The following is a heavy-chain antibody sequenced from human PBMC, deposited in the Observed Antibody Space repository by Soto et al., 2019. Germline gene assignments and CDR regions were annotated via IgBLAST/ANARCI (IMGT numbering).Heavy chain of an antibody. CDR1: GGSISSGGYY. D-gene: IGHD3-10*01. CDR2: IYYSGST. J-gene: IGHJ4*02. V-gene: IGHV4-31*03. CDR3: ARVQLYRSGSYYNPNKGGLYYFDY. Sequence: SETLSLTCTVSGGSISSGGYYWSWIRQHPGKGLEWIGYIYYSGSTYYNPSLKSRVTISVDTSKNQFSLKLSSVTAADTAVYYCARVQLYRSGSYYNPNKGGLYYFDYWGQGTLVTVSS.